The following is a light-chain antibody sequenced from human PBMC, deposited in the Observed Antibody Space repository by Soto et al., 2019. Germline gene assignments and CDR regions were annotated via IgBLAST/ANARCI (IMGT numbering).Light chain of an antibody. CDR2: DAS. CDR3: QQYGSSQIT. V-gene: IGKV3-20*01. CDR1: QSVSRNF. J-gene: IGKJ5*01. Sequence: EIVLTQSPGTLSLSPGERATLSCRASQSVSRNFLAWYQQKPGLAPRLLISDASSRATGIPDRFSGSGSGTDFTLTISRLEPEDFAVYYCQQYGSSQITFGQGTRLEIK.